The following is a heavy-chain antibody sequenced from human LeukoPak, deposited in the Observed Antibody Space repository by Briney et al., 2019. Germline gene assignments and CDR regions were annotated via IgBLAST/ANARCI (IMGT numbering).Heavy chain of an antibody. Sequence: SETLSLTCTVSGGSISSYYWSWIRQPPGKGLEWIGYIYYSGSTDYNPSLKSRVTISVDTSKNQFSLKLASVTAADTAVYYCAREWWSSRAFDIWSQGTTVTVSS. CDR1: GGSISSYY. CDR2: IYYSGST. V-gene: IGHV4-59*01. CDR3: AREWWSSRAFDI. J-gene: IGHJ3*02. D-gene: IGHD2-15*01.